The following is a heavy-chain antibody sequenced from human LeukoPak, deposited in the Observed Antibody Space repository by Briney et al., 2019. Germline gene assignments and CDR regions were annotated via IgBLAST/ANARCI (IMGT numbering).Heavy chain of an antibody. D-gene: IGHD1-1*01. CDR2: INPNSGVT. Sequence: GASVKVSCKASGYTFTGFYVHWVRQAPGQELEWMGWINPNSGVTNYAQKFQGRVTMTRDTSISTAYMELSRLRSDDTAVYYCARDRRFQLPSGWFDPWGQGTLVTVSS. CDR1: GYTFTGFY. J-gene: IGHJ5*02. V-gene: IGHV1-2*02. CDR3: ARDRRFQLPSGWFDP.